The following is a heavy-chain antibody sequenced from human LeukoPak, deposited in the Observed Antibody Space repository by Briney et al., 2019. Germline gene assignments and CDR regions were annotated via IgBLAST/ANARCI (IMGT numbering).Heavy chain of an antibody. Sequence: GGSLRLSCAASGFTFSSYAMHWVRQAPGKGLEYVSAISSNGGSTYYANSVKGRFTISRDNSQNTLYLQMGSLRAEDMAVYYCARDSSTTNYYYGMDVWGQGTTVTVSS. D-gene: IGHD2-2*01. V-gene: IGHV3-64*01. J-gene: IGHJ6*02. CDR2: ISSNGGST. CDR3: ARDSSTTNYYYGMDV. CDR1: GFTFSSYA.